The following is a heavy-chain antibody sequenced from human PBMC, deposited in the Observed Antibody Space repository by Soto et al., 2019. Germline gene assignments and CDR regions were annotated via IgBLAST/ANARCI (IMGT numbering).Heavy chain of an antibody. J-gene: IGHJ4*02. CDR2: ISGSGGST. CDR1: GFTFSSYA. CDR3: ASRTSGWYFDY. D-gene: IGHD6-19*01. V-gene: IGHV3-23*01. Sequence: GGSLRLSCTASGFTFSSYAMNWGRQAPGKGLEWVSVISGSGGSTYYADSVKGRFTISRDNSKNKLYLQMNSLRAEDTAVYYCASRTSGWYFDYWGQGTLVTVST.